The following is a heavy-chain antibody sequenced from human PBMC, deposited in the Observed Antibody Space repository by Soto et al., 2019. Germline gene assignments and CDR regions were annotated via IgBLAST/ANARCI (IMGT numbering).Heavy chain of an antibody. CDR1: GFTFSSYA. CDR2: ISGSGGST. J-gene: IGHJ4*02. V-gene: IGHV3-23*01. D-gene: IGHD3-9*01. Sequence: EVQLLESGGGLVQPGGSLRLSCAASGFTFSSYAMSWVRQAPGKGLEWVSAISGSGGSTYYADSVKGRFTISRDNSKNTLYLQMNSLRAEDTAVYYCAKSHYDILTGHPVVGFDYWGQGTLVTVSS. CDR3: AKSHYDILTGHPVVGFDY.